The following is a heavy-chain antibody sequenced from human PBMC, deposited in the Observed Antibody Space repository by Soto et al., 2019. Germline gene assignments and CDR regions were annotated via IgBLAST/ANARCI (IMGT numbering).Heavy chain of an antibody. V-gene: IGHV1-3*01. CDR1: GHTFTNYA. J-gene: IGHJ4*02. CDR2: INAGNGNT. Sequence: ASVKVSCKASGHTFTNYATHWVRQAPGQRLEWMGWINAGNGNTKYSQKFQGRVTITRDTSASTAYMELSSLRSEDTAVYYCARVSGYYLPDYWGQGTLVTVSS. D-gene: IGHD5-12*01. CDR3: ARVSGYYLPDY.